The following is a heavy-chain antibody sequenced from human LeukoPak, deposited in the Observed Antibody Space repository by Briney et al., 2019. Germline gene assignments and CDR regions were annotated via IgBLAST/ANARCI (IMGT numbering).Heavy chain of an antibody. D-gene: IGHD3-9*01. J-gene: IGHJ6*03. Sequence: PGGSLRLSCAASGFTFSNAWMSWVRQAPGKGLEWVSSISTSGSYIYYADSVKGRFTISRDNAKNSLSLQMDSLRAEDTAVYYCARGGSYYDILTGNYYYYMDVWGKGTTVTVSS. CDR2: ISTSGSYI. CDR1: GFTFSNAW. V-gene: IGHV3-21*01. CDR3: ARGGSYYDILTGNYYYYMDV.